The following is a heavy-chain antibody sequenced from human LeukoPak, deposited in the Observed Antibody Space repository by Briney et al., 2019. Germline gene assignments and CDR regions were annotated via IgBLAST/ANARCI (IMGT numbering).Heavy chain of an antibody. CDR1: GFDVDRNY. D-gene: IGHD3-10*02. V-gene: IGHV3-66*01. J-gene: IGHJ6*04. CDR2: MYSGGET. Sequence: GGSLTLSCAASGFDVDRNYMSWVRQAPGKGLEWVSMMYSGGETAYADSVKGRFIISRDNSENTLILLMNSLRVEDTAVYYCAELGITMIGGVWGKGTTVTISS. CDR3: AELGITMIGGV.